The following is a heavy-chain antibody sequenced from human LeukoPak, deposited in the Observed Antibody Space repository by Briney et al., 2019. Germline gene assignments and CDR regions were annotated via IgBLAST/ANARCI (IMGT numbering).Heavy chain of an antibody. D-gene: IGHD3-10*01. J-gene: IGHJ4*02. V-gene: IGHV4-30-4*01. CDR1: GGSISSGDYY. Sequence: SETLSLTCTVSGGSISSGDYYWSWIRQPPGKGLEWIGYIYYNGSAYYNPSLKSRATISVDTSNNQFSLKLSSVTAADTAVYYCATNFYGSGSVGFDYWGQGALVTVSS. CDR2: IYYNGSA. CDR3: ATNFYGSGSVGFDY.